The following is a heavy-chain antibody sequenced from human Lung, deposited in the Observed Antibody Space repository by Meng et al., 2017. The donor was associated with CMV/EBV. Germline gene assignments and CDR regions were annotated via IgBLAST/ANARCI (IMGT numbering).Heavy chain of an antibody. D-gene: IGHD7-27*01. V-gene: IGHV1-2*02. CDR1: GYTFTLFD. J-gene: IGHJ3*01. Sequence: ASXXVSXKASGYTFTLFDIHWVRQAPGQGLEWLGWINPNTDGTNYAQRFQGRVAMTCDTSITTAYMELSSLTSDDTAIYYCARDRSLSRLGRSDAFDFWGQGTXVTV. CDR3: ARDRSLSRLGRSDAFDF. CDR2: INPNTDGT.